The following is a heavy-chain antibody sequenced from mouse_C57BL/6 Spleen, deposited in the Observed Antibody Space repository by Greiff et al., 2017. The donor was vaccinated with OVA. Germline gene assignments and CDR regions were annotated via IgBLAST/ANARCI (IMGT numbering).Heavy chain of an antibody. CDR1: GYTFTSYW. Sequence: QVQLKQPGAELVKPGASVKLSCKASGYTFTSYWMHWVKQRPGRGLEWIGRIDPNSGGTKYNEKFKSKATLTVDKPSSTAYMQLSSLTSEDSAVYYCARGSYYYGSSYGLDYWGQGTTLTVSS. J-gene: IGHJ2*01. CDR2: IDPNSGGT. V-gene: IGHV1-72*01. CDR3: ARGSYYYGSSYGLDY. D-gene: IGHD1-1*01.